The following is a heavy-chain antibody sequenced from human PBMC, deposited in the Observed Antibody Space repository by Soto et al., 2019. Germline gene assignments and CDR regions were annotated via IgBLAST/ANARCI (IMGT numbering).Heavy chain of an antibody. CDR3: ARLYDFWSGYHHYFDY. CDR1: GGSISSSSYY. J-gene: IGHJ4*02. D-gene: IGHD3-3*01. CDR2: IYYSGST. Sequence: QLQLQESGPGLVKPSETLSLTCTVSGGSISSSSYYWGWIRQPPGKGLEWIGRIYYSGSTYYNPSLQSRVTISVDTSKNQFSLKVSSVTAADTAVYYCARLYDFWSGYHHYFDYWGQGTLVTVSS. V-gene: IGHV4-39*01.